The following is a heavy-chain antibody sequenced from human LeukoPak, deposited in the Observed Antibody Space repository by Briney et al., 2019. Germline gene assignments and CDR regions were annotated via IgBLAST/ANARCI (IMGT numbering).Heavy chain of an antibody. CDR3: ARETYCSSTSCYLDYYYGMDV. V-gene: IGHV3-30*04. J-gene: IGHJ6*04. CDR2: ISYDGSNK. Sequence: GGSLRLSCAASGFTFSSYAMHWVRQAPGKGLEWVAVISYDGSNKYYADSVKGRFTISRDNSKNTPYLQMNSLRAEDTAVYYCARETYCSSTSCYLDYYYGMDVWGKGTTVTVSS. CDR1: GFTFSSYA. D-gene: IGHD2-2*01.